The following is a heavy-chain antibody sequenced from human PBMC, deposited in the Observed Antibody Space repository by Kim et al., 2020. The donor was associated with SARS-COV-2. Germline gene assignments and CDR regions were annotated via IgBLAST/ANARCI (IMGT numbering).Heavy chain of an antibody. D-gene: IGHD4-17*01. CDR3: AREFVLDYGDYGMYV. J-gene: IGHJ6*02. Sequence: SETLSLTCTVSGGSISSGGYYWSWIRQSPGKGLEWIGYIYYSGSTYYNPSLKSRVTISVDTSKNQFSLKLSSVTAADTAVYYCAREFVLDYGDYGMYVWGQGPTVTVSS. CDR2: IYYSGST. V-gene: IGHV4-30-4*01. CDR1: GGSISSGGYY.